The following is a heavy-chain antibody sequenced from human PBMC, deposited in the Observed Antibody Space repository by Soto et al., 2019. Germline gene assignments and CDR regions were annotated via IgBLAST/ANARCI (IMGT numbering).Heavy chain of an antibody. CDR3: AKSPAGRAAAGSPFDY. Sequence: GGSLRLSCAASGFTFSSYAMSWVRQAPGKGLEWVSAISGSGGSTYYADSVKGRFTISRDNSKNTLYLQMNSLRAEDTAVYYCAKSPAGRAAAGSPFDYWGQGTLVTVSS. CDR1: GFTFSSYA. D-gene: IGHD6-13*01. CDR2: ISGSGGST. J-gene: IGHJ4*02. V-gene: IGHV3-23*01.